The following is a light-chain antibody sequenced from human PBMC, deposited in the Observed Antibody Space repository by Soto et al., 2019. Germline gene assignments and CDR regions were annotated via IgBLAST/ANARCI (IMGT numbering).Light chain of an antibody. CDR1: SSDVGSYNL. CDR3: CSYAGSSTFPYV. CDR2: EVS. J-gene: IGLJ1*01. Sequence: QSVLTQPASVSGSPGQSITISCTGTSSDVGSYNLVSWYQHHPGKAPKLMIYEVSKRPSGVSNRFSGSKSGNTASLTISWLQAEDEADYYCCSYAGSSTFPYVFGTGTKVTVL. V-gene: IGLV2-23*02.